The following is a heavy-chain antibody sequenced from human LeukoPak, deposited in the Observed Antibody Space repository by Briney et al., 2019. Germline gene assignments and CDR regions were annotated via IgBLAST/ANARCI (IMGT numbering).Heavy chain of an antibody. V-gene: IGHV3-23*01. D-gene: IGHD3-16*01. CDR3: AKDRDDYVWGSYLGAFDI. Sequence: GGSLRLSCTASKLTFTSYNMHWVRQAPGKGLEWVSLISGSGGSTYYADSVKGRFTISRDNSKNTLYLQMNSLRAEDTAVFYCAKDRDDYVWGSYLGAFDIWGQGTMVTVSS. J-gene: IGHJ3*02. CDR2: ISGSGGST. CDR1: KLTFTSYN.